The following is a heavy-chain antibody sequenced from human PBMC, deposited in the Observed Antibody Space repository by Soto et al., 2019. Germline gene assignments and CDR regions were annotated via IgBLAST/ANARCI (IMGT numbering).Heavy chain of an antibody. CDR3: TRDLRIPGGEPFDY. J-gene: IGHJ4*02. Sequence: PGGSLRLSCTASGFTFGDYAMDWFRQAPGKGLEWVGLIRSEAYGGTTEYPASVKGRFTISRDDFKSIVYLQMNSLKTDDTAVYYCTRDLRIPGGEPFDYWGQGTLVTVSS. D-gene: IGHD2-21*01. V-gene: IGHV3-49*03. CDR2: IRSEAYGGTT. CDR1: GFTFGDYA.